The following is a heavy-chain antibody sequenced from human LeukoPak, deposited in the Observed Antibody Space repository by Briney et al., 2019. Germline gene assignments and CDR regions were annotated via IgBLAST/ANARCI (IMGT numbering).Heavy chain of an antibody. CDR2: IRSKANSYAT. V-gene: IGHV3-73*01. D-gene: IGHD3-22*01. CDR3: TRYSASDRSGYIDAFDI. Sequence: GGSLRLSCAASGFTFSGSDMHWVRQASGKGLEWVGRIRSKANSYATAHGASVKGRFTITRDDSKNTAYLQMNSLKTEDTAVYYCTRYSASDRSGYIDAFDIWGQGTMVTVSS. J-gene: IGHJ3*02. CDR1: GFTFSGSD.